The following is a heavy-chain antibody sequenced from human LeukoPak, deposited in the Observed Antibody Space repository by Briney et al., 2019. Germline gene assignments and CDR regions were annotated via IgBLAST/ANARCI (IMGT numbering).Heavy chain of an antibody. CDR1: GFTFSDYY. Sequence: GGSLRLSCAASGFTFSDYYMSWIRQAPGKGLEWVSYISSSGSTIYYADSVKGRFTISRDNSKNTLYLQMNSLRAEDTAVYYCAKGVNYYGSGSYSDGMDVWGQGTTVTVSS. CDR3: AKGVNYYGSGSYSDGMDV. D-gene: IGHD3-10*01. V-gene: IGHV3-11*04. J-gene: IGHJ6*02. CDR2: ISSSGSTI.